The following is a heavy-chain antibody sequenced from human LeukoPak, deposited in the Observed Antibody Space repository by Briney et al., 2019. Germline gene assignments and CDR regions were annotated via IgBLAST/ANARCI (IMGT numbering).Heavy chain of an antibody. CDR2: VYTSGST. V-gene: IGHV4-61*02. CDR3: AGGVTIVRGTSKHFDY. CDR1: GGSIRSGSYY. Sequence: SETLSLTCTVSGGSIRSGSYYWSWIRQAAGKGLEWIGRVYTSGSTNYNPSLESRVTTSVDTSKNQFSLNLSSVTAADTAVYYCAGGVTIVRGTSKHFDYWGQGTLVTVSS. J-gene: IGHJ4*02. D-gene: IGHD3-10*01.